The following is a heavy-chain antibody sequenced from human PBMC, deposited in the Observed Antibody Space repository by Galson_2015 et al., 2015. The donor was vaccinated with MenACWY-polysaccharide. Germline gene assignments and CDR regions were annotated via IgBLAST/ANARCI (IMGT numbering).Heavy chain of an antibody. Sequence: SLRLSCAASGFTFSTHLMSWVRQAPGKGLEWVANIKPDGSDKYYVDSVKGRFTISRDNAKNSLYLRMNGLRAEDTAIFFCARATYNGGWYPDYFDYWGQGALVTVSS. CDR3: ARATYNGGWYPDYFDY. D-gene: IGHD6-19*01. CDR2: IKPDGSDK. CDR1: GFTFSTHL. V-gene: IGHV3-7*01. J-gene: IGHJ4*02.